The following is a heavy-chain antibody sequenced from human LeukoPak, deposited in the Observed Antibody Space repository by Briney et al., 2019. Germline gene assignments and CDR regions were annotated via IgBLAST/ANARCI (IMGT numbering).Heavy chain of an antibody. V-gene: IGHV3-30*03. CDR2: ISYDGSNK. D-gene: IGHD1-1*01. J-gene: IGHJ4*02. Sequence: GGSLRLSCAASGFTFSSYGMHWVRQAPGKGLEWVAVISYDGSNKYYADSVKGRFTISRDNSKNTLYLQMNSLRAEDTAVYYCAYYHVNEEPPTFWGQGTLVTVSS. CDR1: GFTFSSYG. CDR3: AYYHVNEEPPTF.